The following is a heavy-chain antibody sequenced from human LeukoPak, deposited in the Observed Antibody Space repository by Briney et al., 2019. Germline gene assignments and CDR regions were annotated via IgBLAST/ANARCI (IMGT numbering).Heavy chain of an antibody. J-gene: IGHJ4*02. Sequence: GGSLRLSCAASGFTFSNYGMHWVRQAQGKGLEWVAVNTYDGSNKYYADSVKGRFTISRDNSKNTLYLQMNSLRVEDTAVYYCAKDRRDGYNYLFDYWGQGTLVTVSS. V-gene: IGHV3-30*18. CDR1: GFTFSNYG. CDR2: NTYDGSNK. CDR3: AKDRRDGYNYLFDY. D-gene: IGHD5-24*01.